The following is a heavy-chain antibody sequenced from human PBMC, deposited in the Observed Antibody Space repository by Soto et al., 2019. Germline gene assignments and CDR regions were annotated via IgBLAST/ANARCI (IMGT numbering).Heavy chain of an antibody. CDR2: ISNDGSNK. V-gene: IGHV3-30*18. J-gene: IGHJ5*02. Sequence: GGSLRLSCAASGFTFSSYGMHWVRQAPSKGLEWVAVISNDGSNKNFADSVKGRLTNSRDNSKKTLYLQMNSLRAEDTAVYYCAKGDVVVVAATAFTWGQGTLVTVSS. CDR1: GFTFSSYG. CDR3: AKGDVVVVAATAFT. D-gene: IGHD2-15*01.